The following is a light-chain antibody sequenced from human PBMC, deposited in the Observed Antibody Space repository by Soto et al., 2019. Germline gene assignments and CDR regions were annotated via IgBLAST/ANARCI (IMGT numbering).Light chain of an antibody. CDR2: GNT. CDR3: QSYENSRTGFYV. J-gene: IGLJ1*01. V-gene: IGLV1-40*01. CDR1: SSDIGAGFD. Sequence: QSVLTQPPSVSGAPGQRVTISCSGSSSDIGAGFDVHWYQHLPGTAPKLLVYGNTNRPSGVPGRFSGSKSGTSASLVISGLQAEDEADYYCQSYENSRTGFYVFGTGTKV.